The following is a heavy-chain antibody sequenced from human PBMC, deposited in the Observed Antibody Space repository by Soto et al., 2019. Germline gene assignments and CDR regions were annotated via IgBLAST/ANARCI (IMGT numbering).Heavy chain of an antibody. CDR3: ARGKATAGTRKYYFDY. D-gene: IGHD6-13*01. V-gene: IGHV3-33*01. J-gene: IGHJ4*02. CDR2: IWYDGSNK. CDR1: GFTFSSYG. Sequence: QVQLVEFGGGVVQPGRSLRLSCAASGFTFSSYGMHWVRQAPGKGLEWVAVIWYDGSNKYYADSVKGRFTISRDNSKNTLHLQMNSLRAEDTAVYYCARGKATAGTRKYYFDYWGQGTLVTVSS.